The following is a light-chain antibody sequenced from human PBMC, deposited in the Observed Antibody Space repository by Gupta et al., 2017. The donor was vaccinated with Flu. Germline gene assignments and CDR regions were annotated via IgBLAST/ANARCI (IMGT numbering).Light chain of an antibody. CDR3: QSARNGAADPVI. Sequence: SSELPQPPSVSVSPGQTARITCSGDTLPSQYSSWYQLKPGQAPSLVMYKDTERPSGSPERFSGSSSTTTGTLTISGVQAEDEADYYCQSARNGAADPVIFGGGTTLTVL. CDR1: TLPSQY. CDR2: KDT. V-gene: IGLV3-25*03. J-gene: IGLJ2*01.